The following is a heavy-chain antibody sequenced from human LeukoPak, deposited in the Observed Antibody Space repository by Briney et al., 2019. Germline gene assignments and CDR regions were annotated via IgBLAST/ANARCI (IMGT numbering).Heavy chain of an antibody. V-gene: IGHV1-18*01. CDR3: ARDDRWDVEHFQH. J-gene: IGHJ1*01. Sequence: GASVKVSCKASGYTFSSYGISWVRQAPGQGLEWMGWISAYNVNTNYAQKFQGRVTMTTDTSTSTAYMELRSLRSDDTAVYYCARDDRWDVEHFQHWDQGTLVTVSS. CDR2: ISAYNVNT. CDR1: GYTFSSYG. D-gene: IGHD1-26*01.